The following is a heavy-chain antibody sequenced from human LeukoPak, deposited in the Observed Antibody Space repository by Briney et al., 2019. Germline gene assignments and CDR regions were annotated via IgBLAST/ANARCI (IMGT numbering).Heavy chain of an antibody. J-gene: IGHJ4*02. V-gene: IGHV3-23*01. CDR1: GFTFSSCA. D-gene: IGHD1-26*01. CDR3: AKAEVGATAFDY. Sequence: PGGSLRLSCAASGFTFSSCAMSWVRQAPGKGLEWVSTISSSGGSTYYADSVKGRFTISRDNSKNTLFLQMNSLRAEDTAVYYCAKAEVGATAFDYWGQGTLVTVSS. CDR2: ISSSGGST.